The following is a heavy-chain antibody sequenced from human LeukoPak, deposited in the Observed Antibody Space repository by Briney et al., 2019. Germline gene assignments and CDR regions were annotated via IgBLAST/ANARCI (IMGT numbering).Heavy chain of an antibody. J-gene: IGHJ4*02. CDR3: TRPYDHSDY. Sequence: GGSLKLSCAASGFTFSGSAIHWVRQASGKGLEWIGRIKSKAYNYATTYAASVKGRFSISRDESKSTAYLQMNSLKTEDTAVYYCTRPYDHSDYWGQGTLVTVSS. V-gene: IGHV3-73*01. D-gene: IGHD1-14*01. CDR2: IKSKAYNYAT. CDR1: GFTFSGSA.